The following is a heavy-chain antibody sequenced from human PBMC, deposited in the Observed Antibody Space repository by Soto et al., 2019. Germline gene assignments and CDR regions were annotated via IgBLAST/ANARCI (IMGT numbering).Heavy chain of an antibody. J-gene: IGHJ6*02. D-gene: IGHD6-19*01. CDR3: AKVYSSGWSFYYGTDV. Sequence: QVQLQQSGPGLVKPSQTLSLTCAISGDSVSSNSAIWNWFRQSPSRGLEWLGRTYYTSKWYNDYAVSVRSRISINPDTPKNQVSLQLNSVTPEDTAVYYCAKVYSSGWSFYYGTDVWGQGTTVTVSS. CDR1: GDSVSSNSAI. V-gene: IGHV6-1*01. CDR2: TYYTSKWYN.